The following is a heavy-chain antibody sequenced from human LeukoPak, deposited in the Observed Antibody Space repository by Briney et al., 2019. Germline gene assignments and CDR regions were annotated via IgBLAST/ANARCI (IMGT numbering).Heavy chain of an antibody. CDR2: ISGSGGST. Sequence: GRSLRLSCTTSGFTFGDYAMSWVRQAPGKGLEWVSAISGSGGSTYYADSVKGRFTTSRDNSKNTLYLQMNSLRAEDTAVYYCAKGAMEFDYWGQGTLVTVSS. J-gene: IGHJ4*02. CDR3: AKGAMEFDY. V-gene: IGHV3-23*01. CDR1: GFTFGDYA. D-gene: IGHD5-18*01.